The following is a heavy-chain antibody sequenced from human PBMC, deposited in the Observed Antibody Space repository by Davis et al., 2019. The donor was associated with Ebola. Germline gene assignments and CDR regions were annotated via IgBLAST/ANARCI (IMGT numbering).Heavy chain of an antibody. J-gene: IGHJ6*02. CDR1: GLTFSSYW. CDR2: INSDGSST. CDR3: AKDRLMVVYASYGMDV. Sequence: GESLKISCAASGLTFSSYWMHWVRQAPGKGLVWVSRINSDGSSTSYADSVKGRFTISRDNAKNSLYLQMNSLRAEDTALYYCAKDRLMVVYASYGMDVWGQGTTVTVSS. D-gene: IGHD2-8*02. V-gene: IGHV3-74*01.